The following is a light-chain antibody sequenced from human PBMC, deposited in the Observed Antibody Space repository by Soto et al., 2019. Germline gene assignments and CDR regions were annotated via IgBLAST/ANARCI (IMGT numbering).Light chain of an antibody. Sequence: EIVMQQSLATLSVSPGARSPLSGRASQNVSSYLAWYQQKPGQAPRLLIYDASNRATGIPARFSGYGSGTEFTLTISSLQSEDFAVYYCQQYNNWPLTFGQGTRLEIK. J-gene: IGKJ5*01. CDR1: QNVSSY. CDR2: DAS. CDR3: QQYNNWPLT. V-gene: IGKV3D-15*01.